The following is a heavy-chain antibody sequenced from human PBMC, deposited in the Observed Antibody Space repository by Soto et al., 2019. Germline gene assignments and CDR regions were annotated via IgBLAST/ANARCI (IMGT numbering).Heavy chain of an antibody. CDR1: GYTFTSYD. CDR2: INAGNGNT. D-gene: IGHD1-20*01. V-gene: IGHV1-3*01. Sequence: ASVKVSCKASGYTFTSYDRHWVLQAPGQRIEWMGWINAGNGNTKYSQKFQGRVTITRDTSASTAYMELSSLRSEGTAVYYCSSDNLSGILDFWGQGTLVTVSS. J-gene: IGHJ4*02. CDR3: SSDNLSGILDF.